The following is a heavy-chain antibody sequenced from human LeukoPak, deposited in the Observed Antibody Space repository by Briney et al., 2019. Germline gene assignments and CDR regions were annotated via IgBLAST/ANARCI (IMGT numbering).Heavy chain of an antibody. D-gene: IGHD3-22*01. CDR2: IIPIFGTA. V-gene: IGHV1-69*13. J-gene: IGHJ4*02. CDR3: ARAHSPIVVVPTYYFDY. Sequence: ASVKVSCKASGGTFSSYAISWVRQAPGQGLEWMGGIIPIFGTANYAQKFQDRVTITADESTSTAYMELSSLRSEDTAVYYCARAHSPIVVVPTYYFDYWGQGTLVTVSS. CDR1: GGTFSSYA.